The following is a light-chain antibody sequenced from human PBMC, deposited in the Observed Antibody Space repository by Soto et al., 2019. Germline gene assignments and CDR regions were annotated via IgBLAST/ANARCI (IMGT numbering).Light chain of an antibody. CDR3: QKYGSAPFT. CDR2: AAS. V-gene: IGKV1-27*01. CDR1: QGISNY. Sequence: DIQMTQFPSSLSASVGDRVTITCRASQGISNYLAWYQQRPGKVPNLLVYAASTLQSGVPSRFTGSGSGTDIYLTISSLQPEDVATYYCQKYGSAPFTVGPGTKVDVK. J-gene: IGKJ3*01.